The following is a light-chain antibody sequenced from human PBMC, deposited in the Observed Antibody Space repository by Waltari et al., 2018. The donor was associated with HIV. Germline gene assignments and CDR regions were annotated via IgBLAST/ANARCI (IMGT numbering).Light chain of an antibody. J-gene: IGLJ1*01. Sequence: SFVLTQSPPVSVAPGQTARPTCGQDNIGSKSVHWYQQKPGQAPVLVVYDDRDRPSRIPERFSGSNSGNTATLTISRVEAGDEADYYCQVWDSSSDHPYVFGTGTKVTVL. CDR3: QVWDSSSDHPYV. CDR2: DDR. CDR1: NIGSKS. V-gene: IGLV3-21*02.